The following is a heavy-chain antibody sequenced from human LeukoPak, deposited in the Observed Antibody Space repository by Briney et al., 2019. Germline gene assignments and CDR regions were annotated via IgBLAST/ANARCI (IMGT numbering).Heavy chain of an antibody. CDR1: GFTFSSYA. CDR2: ISGSGGRT. Sequence: PGGSLRLSCAASGFTFSSYAMSWVRQAPGKGLEWVSSISGSGGRTHYADSVKGRFTISRDNAKNTLDLQMNSLRAEDTAVYYCARGPSETSGNYYSGDCWGQGSLVTVSS. CDR3: ARGPSETSGNYYSGDC. J-gene: IGHJ4*02. V-gene: IGHV3-23*01. D-gene: IGHD3-10*01.